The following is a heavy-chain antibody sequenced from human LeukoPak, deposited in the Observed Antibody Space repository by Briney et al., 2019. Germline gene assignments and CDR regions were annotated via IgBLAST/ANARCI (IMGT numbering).Heavy chain of an antibody. V-gene: IGHV3-66*02. Sequence: PGGSLRLSCAASGFTFSSYSMNWVRQAPGKGLEWVSVIYSGGSTYYADSVKGRFTISRDNSKNTLYLQMNSLRAEDTAVYYCAKPYSYGSTWGQGTLVTVSS. J-gene: IGHJ5*02. CDR2: IYSGGST. CDR1: GFTFSSYS. CDR3: AKPYSYGST. D-gene: IGHD5-18*01.